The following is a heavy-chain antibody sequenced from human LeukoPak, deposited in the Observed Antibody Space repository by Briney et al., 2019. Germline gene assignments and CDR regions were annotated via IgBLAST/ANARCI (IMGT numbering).Heavy chain of an antibody. CDR3: AKGRPYGDYVSDVDY. Sequence: GGSLRLSCAASGFTFSSYVMSWVRQTPGKGLEWVSYICASGATTYFADSVSGRFTIARDNSKSTLYLQMNSLRAEDTAVYYCAKGRPYGDYVSDVDYWGQGTLVTVSS. CDR1: GFTFSSYV. CDR2: ICASGATT. D-gene: IGHD4-17*01. J-gene: IGHJ4*02. V-gene: IGHV3-23*01.